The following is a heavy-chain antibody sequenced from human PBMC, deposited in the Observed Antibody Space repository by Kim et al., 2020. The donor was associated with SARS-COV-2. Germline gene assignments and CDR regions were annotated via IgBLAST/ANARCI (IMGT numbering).Heavy chain of an antibody. D-gene: IGHD5-12*01. CDR3: AGHIAQGDAFDI. Sequence: GGSLRLSCAASGFTFSSYSMNWVRQAPGKGLEWVSSISSSSSYIYYADSVKGRFTISRDNAKNSLYLQMKSLRAEDTAVYYCAGHIAQGDAFDIWGQGTMVTVSS. V-gene: IGHV3-21*01. J-gene: IGHJ3*02. CDR1: GFTFSSYS. CDR2: ISSSSSYI.